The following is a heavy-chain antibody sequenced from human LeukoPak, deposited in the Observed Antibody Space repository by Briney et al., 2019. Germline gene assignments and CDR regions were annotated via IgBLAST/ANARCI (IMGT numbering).Heavy chain of an antibody. CDR1: GFSFNIYW. J-gene: IGHJ6*02. CDR2: IKPDGSEK. CDR3: ARDYSSSGTFFGYYYGMDV. Sequence: GGSLRLSCAASGFSFNIYWMSWVRQAPGKGLEWVASIKPDGSEKYYVDSVKGRFTISRDNAKNSVYLQMNSLRAGDTAVYYCARDYSSSGTFFGYYYGMDVWGQGTTVTVSS. V-gene: IGHV3-7*01. D-gene: IGHD2-2*01.